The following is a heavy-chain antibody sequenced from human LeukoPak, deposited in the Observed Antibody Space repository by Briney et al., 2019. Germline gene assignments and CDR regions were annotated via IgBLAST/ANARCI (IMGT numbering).Heavy chain of an antibody. CDR3: ARTGIAAAGTFRDPRWFDP. CDR1: GYTFTSYG. V-gene: IGHV1-18*01. J-gene: IGHJ5*02. CDR2: ISAYNGNT. D-gene: IGHD6-13*01. Sequence: GSVKVSCEASGYTFTSYGISWVRQAPGQGLEWMGWISAYNGNTNYAQKVQGRVTMTTDTSTSTAYMEMRSLRSDDTAVYYCARTGIAAAGTFRDPRWFDPWGQGTLVTVSS.